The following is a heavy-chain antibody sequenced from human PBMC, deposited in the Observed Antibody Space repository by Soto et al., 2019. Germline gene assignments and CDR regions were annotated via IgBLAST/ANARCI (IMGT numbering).Heavy chain of an antibody. Sequence: SQTLSLTCAISGDSVSSNSAAWNWIRQSPSRGLEWLGRTYYRSKWYNDYAVSVKSRITINPDTSKNQFSLQLNSVTPEDTAVYYCARAAKKKTYYYDSSGLGHLDYWGQGTLVTVS. V-gene: IGHV6-1*01. CDR3: ARAAKKKTYYYDSSGLGHLDY. D-gene: IGHD3-22*01. J-gene: IGHJ4*02. CDR1: GDSVSSNSAA. CDR2: TYYRSKWYN.